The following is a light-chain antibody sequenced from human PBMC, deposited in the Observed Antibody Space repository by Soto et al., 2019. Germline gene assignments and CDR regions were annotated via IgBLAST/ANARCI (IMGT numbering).Light chain of an antibody. V-gene: IGKV3-20*01. Sequence: EIVLTQSPGTLSLSQGDRATLSCRASRSVSAIYLVWYQQKPGQAPRLLIYGASSRATGFPDRFSGSGSGTDFTLTISRLEPEDSAVYYCQQYDTSATFGQGTKLEI. CDR3: QQYDTSAT. CDR2: GAS. J-gene: IGKJ2*01. CDR1: RSVSAIY.